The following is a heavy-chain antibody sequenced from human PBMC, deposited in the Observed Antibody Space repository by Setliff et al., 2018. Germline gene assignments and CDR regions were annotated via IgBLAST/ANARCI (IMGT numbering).Heavy chain of an antibody. CDR1: GFTFSSYW. D-gene: IGHD6-13*01. J-gene: IGHJ4*02. V-gene: IGHV3-74*01. Sequence: PGGSLRLSCAASGFTFSSYWMHWVRQAPGKGLVWVSRISHDGSATSYTDSVKGRFTVSRDNAKNTLYLQMNSLRAEDTAVYYCAREIVAGGIGADYWGQGTLVTVSS. CDR3: AREIVAGGIGADY. CDR2: ISHDGSAT.